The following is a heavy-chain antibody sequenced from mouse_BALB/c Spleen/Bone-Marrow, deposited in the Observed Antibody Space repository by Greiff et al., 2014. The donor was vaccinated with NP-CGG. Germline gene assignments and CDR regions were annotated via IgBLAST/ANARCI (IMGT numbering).Heavy chain of an antibody. Sequence: QVQLQQSGPGLVAPSQSPSITCTVSGFSLTGYGVNWVRQPPGKGLEWLGMIWGDGSTDYNSALKSRLSISKDNSKSQVFLKMNSLQTDDTARYYCARGEDYDDYYAMDYWGQGTSVTVSS. V-gene: IGHV2-6-7*01. CDR2: IWGDGST. CDR3: ARGEDYDDYYAMDY. D-gene: IGHD2-4*01. J-gene: IGHJ4*01. CDR1: GFSLTGYG.